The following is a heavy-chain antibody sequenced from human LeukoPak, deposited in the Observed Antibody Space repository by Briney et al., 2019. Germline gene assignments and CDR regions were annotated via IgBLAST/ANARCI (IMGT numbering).Heavy chain of an antibody. Sequence: PGGSLRLSCAASGFAFSSSNLNWFRQAPGKGLEWVSSITSYGHTYYPDSLQGRFSISRDNAKNSLYLQMISLRAEDTAIYYCARADYGDHGVDYWGQGTLVTVSS. CDR1: GFAFSSSN. D-gene: IGHD4-17*01. CDR3: ARADYGDHGVDY. J-gene: IGHJ4*02. V-gene: IGHV3-21*01. CDR2: ITSYGHT.